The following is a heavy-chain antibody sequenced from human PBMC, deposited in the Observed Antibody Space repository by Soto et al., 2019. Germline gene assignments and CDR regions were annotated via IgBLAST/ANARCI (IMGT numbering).Heavy chain of an antibody. CDR1: GVSVNNGRYY. V-gene: IGHV4-39*01. J-gene: IGHJ4*02. D-gene: IGHD5-18*01. CDR3: AKLFDAMVHS. Sequence: QVQLQESGPGLVKPSETLSLTCTVSGVSVNNGRYYWGWIRQPPGKGPEWIGSVYYNENTHYNPSLKSRATVSVDTSKNQFSLNLSSVTAADTAVYYCAKLFDAMVHSWGQGTLVTVSS. CDR2: VYYNENT.